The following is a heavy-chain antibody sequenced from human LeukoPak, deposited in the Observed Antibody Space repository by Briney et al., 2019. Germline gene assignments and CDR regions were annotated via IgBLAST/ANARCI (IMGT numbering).Heavy chain of an antibody. CDR2: IDRNGDST. CDR3: ARNIPVTRWGY. CDR1: GFTFDDYG. V-gene: IGHV3-20*04. Sequence: GGSLRLSCAASGFTFDDYGMSWVRQAPGKGLEWVSGIDRNGDSTGYADSVEGRFTISRDNAKNSLYLQMDSLRAEDTALYYCARNIPVTRWGYWGQGTLVTVSS. D-gene: IGHD2-21*01. J-gene: IGHJ4*02.